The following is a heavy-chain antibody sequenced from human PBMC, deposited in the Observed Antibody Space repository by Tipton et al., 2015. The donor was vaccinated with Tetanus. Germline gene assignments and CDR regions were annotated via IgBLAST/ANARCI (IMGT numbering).Heavy chain of an antibody. CDR1: GFTFDDYA. D-gene: IGHD2-2*01. J-gene: IGHJ3*02. V-gene: IGHV3-9*01. Sequence: SLRLSCAASGFTFDDYAMHWVRQAPGKGLEWVSGISWNVGSIGYADSVKGRFTISRDNAKNSLYLQMNSLRAEDTALYYCAKDIGDIVVVPTAPAFDIWGQGTMVTVSS. CDR2: ISWNVGSI. CDR3: AKDIGDIVVVPTAPAFDI.